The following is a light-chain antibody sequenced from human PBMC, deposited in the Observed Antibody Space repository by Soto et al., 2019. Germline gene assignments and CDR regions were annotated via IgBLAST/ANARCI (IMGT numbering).Light chain of an antibody. V-gene: IGKV3-15*01. Sequence: IVMTQSPATLSVSPGERATLSCRASQSVSSNLAWYQQKPGQAPSLLIYGASTRATGIPARFSGSGSGTEFTLTISSLQSEDFAVYYCQQYNNWPPRITFGQGTRLEIK. CDR2: GAS. J-gene: IGKJ5*01. CDR3: QQYNNWPPRIT. CDR1: QSVSSN.